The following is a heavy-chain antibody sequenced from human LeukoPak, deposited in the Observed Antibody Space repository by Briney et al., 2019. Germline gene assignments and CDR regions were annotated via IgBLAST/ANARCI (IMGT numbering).Heavy chain of an antibody. CDR3: GKTTVGYSSGRYPGWPIDY. J-gene: IGHJ4*02. CDR2: VFGSGGSA. CDR1: GFTFNSYA. Sequence: GGSLRLSCVASGFTFNSYAMYCVCQAPGKGVEWVAGVFGSGGSAHYTDSVEGRLTIFRDNSKNTVYLQMSSLRAEDTAVYYCGKTTVGYSSGRYPGWPIDYWGQGTLVTVSS. D-gene: IGHD6-19*01. V-gene: IGHV3-23*01.